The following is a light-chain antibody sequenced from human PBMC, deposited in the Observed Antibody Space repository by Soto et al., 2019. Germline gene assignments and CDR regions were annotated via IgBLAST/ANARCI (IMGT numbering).Light chain of an antibody. CDR1: QSLLYINGYNY. CDR2: MAS. V-gene: IGKV2-28*01. Sequence: DSVMTQSPVYLSVTPGEPASISCISSQSLLYINGYNYLDWYLQKPGQSPQLLICMASDRASGVPDRFSGSGSGTNFTLKISRVQAEDVGIYYCMQALQTPPAFGQGTKVEI. CDR3: MQALQTPPA. J-gene: IGKJ1*01.